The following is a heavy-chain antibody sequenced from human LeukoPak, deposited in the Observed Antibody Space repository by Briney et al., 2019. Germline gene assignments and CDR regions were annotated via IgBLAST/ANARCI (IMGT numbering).Heavy chain of an antibody. CDR3: ARDWGHSDAFDI. CDR1: GYTFTGYY. D-gene: IGHD3-16*01. J-gene: IGHJ3*02. V-gene: IGHV1-2*02. Sequence: ASVKVSCEASGYTFTGYYMHWVRQAPGQGLEWMGWINPNSGGTNYAQKLQGRVTMTRDTSISTAYMELSRLRSDDTAVYYCARDWGHSDAFDIWGQGTMVTVSS. CDR2: INPNSGGT.